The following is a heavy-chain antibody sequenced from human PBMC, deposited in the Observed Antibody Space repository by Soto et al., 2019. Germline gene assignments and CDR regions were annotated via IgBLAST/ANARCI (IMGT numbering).Heavy chain of an antibody. V-gene: IGHV4-34*01. CDR3: ARSQGGYGSGSYYRRGYFDY. CDR2: INHSGST. CDR1: GGSFSGYY. D-gene: IGHD3-10*01. J-gene: IGHJ4*02. Sequence: TSETLSLTCAVYGGSFSGYYWSWIRQPPGKGLEWIGEINHSGSTNYNPSLKSRVTISVDTSKNQFSLKLSSVTAADTAVYYCARSQGGYGSGSYYRRGYFDYWGQGTLVTVSS.